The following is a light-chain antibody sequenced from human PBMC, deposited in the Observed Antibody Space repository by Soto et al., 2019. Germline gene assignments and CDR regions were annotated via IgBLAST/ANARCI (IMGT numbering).Light chain of an antibody. CDR2: TTS. CDR1: RSVSSF. Sequence: EIVLTQSPGTLSLSPGERATLSCRASRSVSSFLAWYQQKPGQAPRLLIYTTSNRVTGIPDRFSGSGSETDFTLTISRLEPEDFAVYYCQQYGASPLFTFGQGTKLEFK. J-gene: IGKJ2*01. V-gene: IGKV3-20*01. CDR3: QQYGASPLFT.